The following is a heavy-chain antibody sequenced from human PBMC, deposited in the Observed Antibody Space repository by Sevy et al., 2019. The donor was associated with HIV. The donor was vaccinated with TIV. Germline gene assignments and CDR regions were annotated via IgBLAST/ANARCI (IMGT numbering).Heavy chain of an antibody. Sequence: GGSLRLSCAASGFTFSDYYMSWIRQAPGKGLEWVSYISSSGSTIYYADSVKGRFTISRDNAKNSLYLQMNSLRAEDTAVYYCARVEEGVGYDFWSGYYNWFDPWGKGTRVTVSS. CDR2: ISSSGSTI. D-gene: IGHD3-3*01. CDR3: ARVEEGVGYDFWSGYYNWFDP. V-gene: IGHV3-11*01. CDR1: GFTFSDYY. J-gene: IGHJ5*02.